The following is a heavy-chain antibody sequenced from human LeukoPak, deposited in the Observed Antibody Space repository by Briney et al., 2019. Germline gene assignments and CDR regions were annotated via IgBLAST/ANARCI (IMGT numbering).Heavy chain of an antibody. Sequence: PGGSLRLSCAASGFTVSSNYMSWVRQAPGKGLEWVSVIYSGGSTYYADSVKGRFTISRDNSKNTLYLQMNSLKTEDTAVYYCTTRRVITGYYYYYYMDVWGKGTTVTISS. CDR2: IYSGGST. V-gene: IGHV3-66*04. CDR1: GFTVSSNY. CDR3: TTRRVITGYYYYYYMDV. D-gene: IGHD3-16*01. J-gene: IGHJ6*03.